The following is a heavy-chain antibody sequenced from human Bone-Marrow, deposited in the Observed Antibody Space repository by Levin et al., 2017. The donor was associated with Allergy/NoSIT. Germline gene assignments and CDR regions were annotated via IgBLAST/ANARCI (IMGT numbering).Heavy chain of an antibody. V-gene: IGHV5-51*01. CDR1: GYSFATNW. CDR2: IYPGDSDT. J-gene: IGHJ5*02. Sequence: PVASVKVSCKGSGYSFATNWIGWVRQMPGKGLEWMGVIYPGDSDTRYSPSFQGQVTMSADKSITTAYLQWSSLKASDTAMYYCARVSYSGYEFGTWGQGTLVTVSS. CDR3: ARVSYSGYEFGT. D-gene: IGHD5-12*01.